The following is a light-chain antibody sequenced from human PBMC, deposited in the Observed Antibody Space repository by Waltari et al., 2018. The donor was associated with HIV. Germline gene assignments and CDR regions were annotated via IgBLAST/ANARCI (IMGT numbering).Light chain of an antibody. Sequence: VLLTQSPVTLSVSPGDRVTLSCRASQNIGSYLAWYQQKTAQSPSLLVYAASIRAPGIPARFTGRGSGTDFNLIIDGLQPDDCAVYYCHQYNDWPRSTFGQGTKVEIK. CDR3: HQYNDWPRST. V-gene: IGKV3D-15*01. J-gene: IGKJ2*01. CDR1: QNIGSY. CDR2: AAS.